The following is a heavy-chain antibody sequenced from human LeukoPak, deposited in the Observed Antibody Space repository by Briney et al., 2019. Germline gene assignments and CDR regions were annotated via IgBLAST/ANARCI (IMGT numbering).Heavy chain of an antibody. CDR2: LYSDGNT. D-gene: IGHD1-14*01. CDR1: GFTFITND. CDR3: ARGVEPLAANTLAY. V-gene: IGHV3-53*01. Sequence: GGSLRLSCAASGFTFITNDMTWVRQAPGRGLEWVSVLYSDGNTKYADSVQGRFTISRDNSKNTLYLEMNSLSPDDTAVYYCARGVEPLAANTLAYWGQGTLVTVSS. J-gene: IGHJ4*02.